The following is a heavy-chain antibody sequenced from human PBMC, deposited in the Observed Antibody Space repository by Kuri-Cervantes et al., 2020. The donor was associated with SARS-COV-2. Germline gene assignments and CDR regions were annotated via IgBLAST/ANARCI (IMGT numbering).Heavy chain of an antibody. CDR2: IYTSGST. CDR3: ARGIGGSALCYFDY. Sequence: SETLSLTCTVSGGSISSYYWSWIRQPAGKGLEWIGRIYTSGSTNYSPSLKSRVTMSVDTSKNQFSLKLSSVTAADTAVYYCARGIGGSALCYFDYWGQGTLVTVSS. D-gene: IGHD1-26*01. CDR1: GGSISSYY. V-gene: IGHV4-4*07. J-gene: IGHJ4*02.